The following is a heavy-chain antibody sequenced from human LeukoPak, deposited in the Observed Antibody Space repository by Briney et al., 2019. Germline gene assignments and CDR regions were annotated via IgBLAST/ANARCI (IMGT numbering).Heavy chain of an antibody. CDR1: ELTLNKAW. D-gene: IGHD6-13*01. V-gene: IGHV3-15*01. CDR2: IRSKTDGGTA. CDR3: STGLIPATGYY. Sequence: GGPLRLSGEPSELTLNKAWRTWVGKVQGKGLKWVGRIRSKTDGGTADYAAPVRGRFTISRDDSKNTLYLQMNSLKTEDTAVYYCSTGLIPATGYYWGQGTLVAVSS. J-gene: IGHJ4*02.